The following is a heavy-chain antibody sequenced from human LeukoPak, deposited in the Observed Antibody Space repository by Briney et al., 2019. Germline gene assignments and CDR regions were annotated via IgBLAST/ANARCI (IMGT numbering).Heavy chain of an antibody. Sequence: PGGSLRLSCAASGFTFSRYWVSWVRQAPGKGLEWVAVIRYDGSTKYYADSVKGRFTISRDNSKNTVYLAMNSLRAEDTAVYYCARAYSRESGYDFVFENWGQGTLVSVSS. V-gene: IGHV3-33*07. CDR3: ARAYSRESGYDFVFEN. D-gene: IGHD5-12*01. J-gene: IGHJ4*02. CDR1: GFTFSRYW. CDR2: IRYDGSTK.